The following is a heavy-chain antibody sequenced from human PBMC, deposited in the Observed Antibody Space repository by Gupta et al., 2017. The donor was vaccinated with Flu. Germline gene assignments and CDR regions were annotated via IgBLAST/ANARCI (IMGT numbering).Heavy chain of an antibody. Sequence: EVQLVESGGGLVKPGGSLRLSCAASGFTFSSYSMNWVRQAPGKGLEWVSSISSSSSYIYYADSVKGRFTISRDNAKNSLYLQMNSLRAEDTAVYYCARDKVPAAIIFGLPNWFDPWGQGTLVTVAS. CDR1: GFTFSSYS. V-gene: IGHV3-21*01. D-gene: IGHD2-2*01. CDR2: ISSSSSYI. CDR3: ARDKVPAAIIFGLPNWFDP. J-gene: IGHJ5*02.